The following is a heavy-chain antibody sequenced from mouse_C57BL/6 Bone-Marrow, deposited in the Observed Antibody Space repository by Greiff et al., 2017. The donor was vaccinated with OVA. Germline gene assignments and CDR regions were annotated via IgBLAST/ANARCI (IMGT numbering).Heavy chain of an antibody. CDR3: ARSAFYYGSSSYFDY. J-gene: IGHJ2*01. V-gene: IGHV1-81*01. D-gene: IGHD1-1*01. Sequence: QVQLQQSGAELARPGASVKLSCKASGYTFTSYGISWVKQRTGQGLEWIGEIYPRSGNTYYNEKFKGKATLTADKSSSTAYMELRSLTSEDSAVYLCARSAFYYGSSSYFDYWGQGTTLTVSS. CDR1: GYTFTSYG. CDR2: IYPRSGNT.